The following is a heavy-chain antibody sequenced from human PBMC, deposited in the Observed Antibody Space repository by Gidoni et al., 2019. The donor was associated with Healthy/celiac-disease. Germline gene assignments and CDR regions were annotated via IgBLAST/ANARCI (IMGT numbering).Heavy chain of an antibody. V-gene: IGHV3-33*08. Sequence: QVQLVESGGGVVQPGMSLRPSCTAPGCTFSRYGWTWVRQAPGKGLEWVAVIWYDGSNKYSADSVKGRFTISRDNSKNTLYLQMNSLRAEDTAVYYCARDSQRVVPAAILVCGMDVWGQGTTVTVSS. CDR2: IWYDGSNK. CDR3: ARDSQRVVPAAILVCGMDV. J-gene: IGHJ6*02. D-gene: IGHD2-2*01. CDR1: GCTFSRYG.